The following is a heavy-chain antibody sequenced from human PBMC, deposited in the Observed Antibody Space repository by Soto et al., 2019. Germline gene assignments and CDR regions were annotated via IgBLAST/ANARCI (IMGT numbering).Heavy chain of an antibody. Sequence: GGSLRLSCAASGFTFSSYSMKWVRHAPGKGLEWVSYISSSSSTIYYADSVKGRFTISRDNAKNSLYLQMNSLRDEDTAVYYCAGGYSLGIGYYYYGMDVWGQGTTVTVSS. J-gene: IGHJ6*02. CDR1: GFTFSSYS. CDR3: AGGYSLGIGYYYYGMDV. D-gene: IGHD5-18*01. V-gene: IGHV3-48*02. CDR2: ISSSSSTI.